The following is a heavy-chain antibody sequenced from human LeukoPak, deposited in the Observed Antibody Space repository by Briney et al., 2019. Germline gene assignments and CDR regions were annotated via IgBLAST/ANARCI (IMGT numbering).Heavy chain of an antibody. CDR1: GYTFTSYA. V-gene: IGHV7-4-1*02. J-gene: IGHJ6*02. Sequence: ASVKVSCKASGYTFTSYAMNWVRQAPGQGLEWMGWINTNTGNPTYAQGFTGRFVFSLDTSVSTAYLQISSLKAEDTAVYYCASEVYSSGSYYYYGVDVWGQGTTVTVSS. CDR3: ASEVYSSGSYYYYGVDV. CDR2: INTNTGNP. D-gene: IGHD6-13*01.